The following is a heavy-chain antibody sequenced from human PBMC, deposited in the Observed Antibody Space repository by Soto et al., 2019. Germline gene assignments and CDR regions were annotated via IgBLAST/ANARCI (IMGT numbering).Heavy chain of an antibody. Sequence: PSQTLSLTCAISGDSVSSNSAAWNWIRQSPSRGLEWLGRTYYRSKWYNDYAVSVKSRITINPDTSKNQFSLQLNSVTPEDTAVYYCARDITMVRGVLDDYYYMDVWGKGTTVNVPS. CDR2: TYYRSKWYN. CDR3: ARDITMVRGVLDDYYYMDV. V-gene: IGHV6-1*01. D-gene: IGHD3-10*01. CDR1: GDSVSSNSAA. J-gene: IGHJ6*03.